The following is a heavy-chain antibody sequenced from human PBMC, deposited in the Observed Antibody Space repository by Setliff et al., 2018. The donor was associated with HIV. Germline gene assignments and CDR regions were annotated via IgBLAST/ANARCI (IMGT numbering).Heavy chain of an antibody. CDR3: ARDQSDYNVLTGFGDFDY. Sequence: SETLSLTCGVSGIPIDRVYSWAWIRQPPGKGLEWIGTISHSGSTHYNSPLQGRVSISIDTSKNQFSLTLTSVTAADTAMYYCARDQSDYNVLTGFGDFDYWGHGTLVTVSS. CDR1: GIPIDRVYS. D-gene: IGHD3-9*01. CDR2: ISHSGST. J-gene: IGHJ4*01. V-gene: IGHV4-38-2*02.